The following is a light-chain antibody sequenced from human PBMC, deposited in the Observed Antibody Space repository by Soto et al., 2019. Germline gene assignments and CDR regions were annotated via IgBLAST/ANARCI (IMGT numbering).Light chain of an antibody. CDR1: QSISRG. V-gene: IGKV1-5*01. Sequence: DIPMTQSPSTLSSSVGDTVTITCRASQSISRGLAWYQQKPGKDPNLLIYDASTLESGVPSRFSGSGSGTEFSLTISSLQADDFATFYCKQYSSFSRTFGQGTKVDIK. CDR3: KQYSSFSRT. CDR2: DAS. J-gene: IGKJ1*01.